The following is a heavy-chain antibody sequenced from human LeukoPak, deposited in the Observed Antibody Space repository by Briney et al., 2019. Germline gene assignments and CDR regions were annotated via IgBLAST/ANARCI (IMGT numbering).Heavy chain of an antibody. CDR1: GFTVSNNY. CDR2: ISYDGSNK. D-gene: IGHD5-24*01. J-gene: IGHJ4*02. CDR3: AKGSEGWLQFLHGYYFDY. Sequence: GGSLRLSCAASGFTVSNNYMSWVRQAPGKGLEWVAVISYDGSNKYYADSVKGRFTISRDNSKNTLYLQMNSLRAEDTAVYYCAKGSEGWLQFLHGYYFDYWGQGTLVTVSS. V-gene: IGHV3-30*18.